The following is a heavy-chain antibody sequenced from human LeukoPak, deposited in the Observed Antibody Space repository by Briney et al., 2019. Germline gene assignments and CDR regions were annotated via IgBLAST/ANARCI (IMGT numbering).Heavy chain of an antibody. J-gene: IGHJ4*02. Sequence: GGSLRLSCAASGFTFSSYAMHWVRQAPGKGLEWVAVISYDGSNKYYADSVKGRFTISRDNSKNTPYLQMNSLRAEDTAVYYWARSTAAYYFDYWGRGTLVTVSS. CDR2: ISYDGSNK. CDR1: GFTFSSYA. V-gene: IGHV3-30-3*01. CDR3: ARSTAAYYFDY. D-gene: IGHD2-2*01.